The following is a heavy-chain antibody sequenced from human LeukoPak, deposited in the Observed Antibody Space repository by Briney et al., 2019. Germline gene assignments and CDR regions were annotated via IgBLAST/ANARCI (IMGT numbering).Heavy chain of an antibody. CDR1: GFTFSDHY. D-gene: IGHD6-19*01. Sequence: GGSLRLSCAASGFTFSDHYMSWIRQAPGKGLEWVSYISSSGSTIYYADSVKGRFTISRDNAKNSLYLQMNSLRAEDTAVYYCARDRGSGWSGAFDIWGQGTMVTVSS. J-gene: IGHJ3*02. CDR2: ISSSGSTI. CDR3: ARDRGSGWSGAFDI. V-gene: IGHV3-11*01.